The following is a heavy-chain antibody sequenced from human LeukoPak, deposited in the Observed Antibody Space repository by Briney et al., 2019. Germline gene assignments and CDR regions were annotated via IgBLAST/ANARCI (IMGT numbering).Heavy chain of an antibody. CDR2: IIPIFGTA. J-gene: IGHJ4*02. CDR1: GGTFSSYA. CDR3: ARDPPLEFDSSGFFDY. V-gene: IGHV1-69*13. Sequence: SVKVSCRASGGTFSSYAISWVRQAPGRGLEWMGGIIPIFGTANYAQKFQGRVTITADESTSTAYMELSSLRSEDTAVYYCARDPPLEFDSSGFFDYWGQGTLVTVSS. D-gene: IGHD3-22*01.